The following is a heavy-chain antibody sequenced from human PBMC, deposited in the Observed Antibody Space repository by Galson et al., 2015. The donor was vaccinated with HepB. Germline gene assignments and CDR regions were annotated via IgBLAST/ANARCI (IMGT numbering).Heavy chain of an antibody. CDR2: INPKSGGT. D-gene: IGHD3-22*01. J-gene: IGHJ4*02. V-gene: IGHV1-2*02. CDR3: ARSYDSDSSCDY. Sequence: SVKVSCKASGYTFTGYYIHWVRQAPGQGLEWMGWINPKSGGTNYAQKFQGRVTMTRDTSISTAYMELSRLTSDDTALYYCARSYDSDSSCDYWGQGTLVTVSS. CDR1: GYTFTGYY.